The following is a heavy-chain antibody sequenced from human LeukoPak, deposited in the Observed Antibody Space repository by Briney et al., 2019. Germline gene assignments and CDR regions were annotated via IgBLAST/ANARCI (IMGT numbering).Heavy chain of an antibody. Sequence: ASVKVSCKASGYTSTSYGISWVRQAPGQRLEWMGWVSAYNGNTNYAQKLQGRVTMTTDTSTSTAYMELRSLRSDDTAVYYCARGMVRYFDWLLPANWFDPWGQGTLVTVSS. V-gene: IGHV1-18*01. D-gene: IGHD3-9*01. CDR3: ARGMVRYFDWLLPANWFDP. CDR1: GYTSTSYG. J-gene: IGHJ5*02. CDR2: VSAYNGNT.